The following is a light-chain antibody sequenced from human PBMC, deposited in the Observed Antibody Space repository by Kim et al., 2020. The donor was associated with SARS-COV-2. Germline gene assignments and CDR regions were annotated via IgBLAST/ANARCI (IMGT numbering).Light chain of an antibody. V-gene: IGLV3-21*04. Sequence: EHPGGESGDTTGGKNIGSKSIHWYQQKPGQTPVLVIYYDSDRPSGIPERFSGSNSGNTATLTISRVEAGDEADYYGQVWDSSSVVFGGGTQLTVL. CDR2: YDS. J-gene: IGLJ2*01. CDR3: QVWDSSSVV. CDR1: NIGSKS.